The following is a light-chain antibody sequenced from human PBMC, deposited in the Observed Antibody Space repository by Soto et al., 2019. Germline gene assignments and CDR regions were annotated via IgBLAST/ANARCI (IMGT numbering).Light chain of an antibody. J-gene: IGKJ5*01. CDR1: QDISNY. V-gene: IGKV1-33*01. Sequence: DIQLTQSPSSLSASVGARVALTGQASQDISNYLNWYQQKLGKAPKLLIYDASNLETGVPSRFSGSGSGTDFTLTISSLQPEDLATYYCLESSSALTFGQGTRLEI. CDR2: DAS. CDR3: LESSSALT.